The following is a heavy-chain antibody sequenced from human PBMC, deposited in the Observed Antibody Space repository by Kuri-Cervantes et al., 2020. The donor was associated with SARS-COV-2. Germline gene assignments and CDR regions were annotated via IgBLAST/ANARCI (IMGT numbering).Heavy chain of an antibody. Sequence: GGSLRLSCAASGFTFGSYGMHWVRQAPGKGLEWVAVISYDGSNKYYADSVKGRFTISRDNSKNTLYLQMNSLRAEDTAVYYCAKDLGGYVGYWGQGTLVTVSS. CDR2: ISYDGSNK. V-gene: IGHV3-30*18. CDR1: GFTFGSYG. CDR3: AKDLGGYVGY. D-gene: IGHD3-22*01. J-gene: IGHJ4*02.